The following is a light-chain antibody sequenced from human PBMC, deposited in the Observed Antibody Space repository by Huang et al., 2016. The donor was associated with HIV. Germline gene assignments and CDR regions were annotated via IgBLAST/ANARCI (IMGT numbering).Light chain of an antibody. CDR2: GAS. CDR3: QQYNNWPFT. V-gene: IGKV3-15*01. J-gene: IGKJ3*01. Sequence: ERVMTQSPVTLSVSPGERATLSCRASQSVSSKLAWDQQKPGQAPRLLFYGASTRATGLPARFSGSWSGTEFTLTISSLQSEDFAVYYCQQYNNWPFTFGPGTRVDIK. CDR1: QSVSSK.